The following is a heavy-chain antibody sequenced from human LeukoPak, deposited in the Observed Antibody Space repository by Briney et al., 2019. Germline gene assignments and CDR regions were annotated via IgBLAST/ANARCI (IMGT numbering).Heavy chain of an antibody. Sequence: SETLSLTCTVSGGSISSYYWGSIRQPPGKGLEWIGSIYYSGSTYYNPSLKSRVTISVDTSKNQFSLKLSSVTAADTAVYYCARIVGGTHFDYWGQGTLVTVSS. V-gene: IGHV4-39*01. CDR3: ARIVGGTHFDY. J-gene: IGHJ4*02. CDR2: IYYSGST. CDR1: GGSISSYY. D-gene: IGHD1-26*01.